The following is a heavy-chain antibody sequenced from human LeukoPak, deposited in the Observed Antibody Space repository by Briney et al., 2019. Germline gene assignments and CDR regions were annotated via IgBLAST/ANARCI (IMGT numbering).Heavy chain of an antibody. CDR2: IKQDGSEK. D-gene: IGHD3-16*01. V-gene: IGHV3-7*01. CDR1: GFTFSSYA. J-gene: IGHJ5*02. CDR3: ASHSYGYNH. Sequence: GGSLRLSCAASGFTFSSYAMSWVRQTPGKGLEWVANIKQDGSEKNYVDSVKGRFTIFRDNARNSLYLQMNSLRAEDTAVYYCASHSYGYNHWGQGTLVIVSS.